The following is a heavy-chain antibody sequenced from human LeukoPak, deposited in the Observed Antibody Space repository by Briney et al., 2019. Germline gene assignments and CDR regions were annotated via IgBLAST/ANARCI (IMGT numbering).Heavy chain of an antibody. CDR1: GFTVSSNY. Sequence: EGSLRLSCAASGFTVSSNYMSWVRQAPGKGLEWVSVIYSGGSTYYADSVKGRFTISRDNSKNMLYLQMDTLRADDTAVYYCAKSPRELHGMDVWGQGTTVTVSS. J-gene: IGHJ6*02. CDR3: AKSPRELHGMDV. D-gene: IGHD3-10*01. V-gene: IGHV3-66*01. CDR2: IYSGGST.